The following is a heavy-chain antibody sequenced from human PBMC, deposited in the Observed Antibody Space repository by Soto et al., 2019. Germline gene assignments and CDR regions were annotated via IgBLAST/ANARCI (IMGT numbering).Heavy chain of an antibody. CDR2: ISYDGSNK. V-gene: IGHV3-30*18. CDR3: AKDRMGAGVRGYFDY. D-gene: IGHD3-10*01. J-gene: IGHJ4*02. Sequence: QVQLVESGGGVVQPGKSLRLSCAGSGFTFSSYGMDWVRQAPGKGLEWVAVISYDGSNKYYADSVKGRFTISRDNSKNTLYLQMSSPRADDTAVYYCAKDRMGAGVRGYFDYWGQGTLVTVSS. CDR1: GFTFSSYG.